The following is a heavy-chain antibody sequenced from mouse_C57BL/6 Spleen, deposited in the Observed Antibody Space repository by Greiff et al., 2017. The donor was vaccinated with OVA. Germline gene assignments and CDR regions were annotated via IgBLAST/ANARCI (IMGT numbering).Heavy chain of an antibody. V-gene: IGHV3-1*01. CDR2: ISYSGST. D-gene: IGHD1-1*01. CDR3: ARGSTPRYFDV. J-gene: IGHJ1*03. Sequence: EVQLVESGPGMVKPSQSLSLTCTVTGYSITSGYDWHWIRHFPGNKLEWMGYISYSGSTNYNPSLKSRISITHDTSKNHFFLKLNSVTTEDTATYYCARGSTPRYFDVWGTGTTVTVSS. CDR1: GYSITSGYD.